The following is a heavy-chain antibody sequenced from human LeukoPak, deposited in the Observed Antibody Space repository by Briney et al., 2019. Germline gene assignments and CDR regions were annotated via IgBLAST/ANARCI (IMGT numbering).Heavy chain of an antibody. CDR3: ARDKNVLLWFGEGGYYYMDV. Sequence: GGSLRLSCAASGFTFSSYAMHWVRQAPGKGLEWVAVISYDGSNKYYADSVKGRFTISRDNAKNSLYLQMNSLRAEDTAVYYCARDKNVLLWFGEGGYYYMDVWGKGTTVTISS. CDR1: GFTFSSYA. J-gene: IGHJ6*03. V-gene: IGHV3-30*04. CDR2: ISYDGSNK. D-gene: IGHD3-10*01.